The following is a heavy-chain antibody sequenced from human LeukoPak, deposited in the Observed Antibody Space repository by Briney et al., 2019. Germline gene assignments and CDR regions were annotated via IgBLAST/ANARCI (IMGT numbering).Heavy chain of an antibody. Sequence: ASVKVSCKVSVYTLTELSMHWVRQAPGKGLEWMGGFDPEDGETIYAQKFQGRVTMTEDTSTDTAYMELSSLRSEDTAVYYCATNDIYGDYDFDYWGQGTLATVSS. D-gene: IGHD4-17*01. J-gene: IGHJ4*02. CDR2: FDPEDGET. V-gene: IGHV1-24*01. CDR3: ATNDIYGDYDFDY. CDR1: VYTLTELS.